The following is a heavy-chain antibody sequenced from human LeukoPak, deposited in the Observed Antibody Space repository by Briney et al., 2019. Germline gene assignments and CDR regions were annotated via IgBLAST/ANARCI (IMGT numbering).Heavy chain of an antibody. CDR1: GFTFSIYS. CDR3: AGGDYIWNGFDP. V-gene: IGHV3-48*01. Sequence: PGGSLRLSCAASGFTFSIYSMNWVRQAPGKGLEWVSYITRSSTTIYYADSVKGRFTISRDNAKNSLYLQMNSLRVEDTAIYYCAGGDYIWNGFDPWGQGTLVTVSS. CDR2: ITRSSTTI. J-gene: IGHJ5*02. D-gene: IGHD1-20*01.